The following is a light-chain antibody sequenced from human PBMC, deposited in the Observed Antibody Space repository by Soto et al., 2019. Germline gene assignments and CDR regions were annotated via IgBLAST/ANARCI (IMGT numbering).Light chain of an antibody. CDR3: QQCSRPPWT. CDR2: GAS. J-gene: IGKJ1*01. CDR1: QRISSY. Sequence: LSETAGAREPLSCRASQRISSYLAWYQQKPGQAPRLLIYGASSRATGIPDRFSGSGSGTDFTLTISRLEPEDFAVYYCQQCSRPPWTFGQGTKVDIK. V-gene: IGKV3-20*01.